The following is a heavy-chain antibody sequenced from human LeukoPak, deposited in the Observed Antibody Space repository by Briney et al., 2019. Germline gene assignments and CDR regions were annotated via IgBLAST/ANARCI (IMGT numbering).Heavy chain of an antibody. CDR2: ISSSSTI. Sequence: PGGSLRLSCAASGFTFSSYSMNWVRQAPGKGLEWVSYISSSSTIYYADSVKGRFTISRDNAKNSLYLQMNSLTAEDTAVYYCARDKIVGATHFDFWGQGTLVTVSS. D-gene: IGHD1-26*01. V-gene: IGHV3-48*04. J-gene: IGHJ4*02. CDR1: GFTFSSYS. CDR3: ARDKIVGATHFDF.